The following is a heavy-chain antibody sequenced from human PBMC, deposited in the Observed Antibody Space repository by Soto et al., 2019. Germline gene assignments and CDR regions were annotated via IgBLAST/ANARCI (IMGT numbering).Heavy chain of an antibody. CDR1: GYTFTSYG. D-gene: IGHD6-19*01. CDR2: ISAYNGNT. CDR3: ARDLAVGLVDY. J-gene: IGHJ4*02. Sequence: QVQLVQSGAEVKKPGASVKVYCKASGYTFTSYGISWVRQAPGQGLVWMGWISAYNGNTKYAQKLQGRVTMTTDTSTSTSYMELRSMRSDDTAVYYCARDLAVGLVDYWGQGTLVTVSS. V-gene: IGHV1-18*01.